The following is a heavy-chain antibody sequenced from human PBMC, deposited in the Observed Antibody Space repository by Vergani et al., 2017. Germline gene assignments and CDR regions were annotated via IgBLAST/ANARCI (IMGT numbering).Heavy chain of an antibody. D-gene: IGHD6-19*01. Sequence: EVQLVESGGGLVQPGGSLRLSCAASGFTFSSYSMNWVRQAPGKGLEWVSYISSSSSTIYYADSVKGRFTISRDNAKTSLYLQMNSLRAEDTAVYYCARNRGSGRLPVDYWGQGTLVTVSS. CDR1: GFTFSSYS. CDR2: ISSSSSTI. CDR3: ARNRGSGRLPVDY. V-gene: IGHV3-48*01. J-gene: IGHJ4*02.